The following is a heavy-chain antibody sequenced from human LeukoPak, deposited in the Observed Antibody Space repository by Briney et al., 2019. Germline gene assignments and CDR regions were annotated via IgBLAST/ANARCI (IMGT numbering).Heavy chain of an antibody. D-gene: IGHD3-3*01. J-gene: IGHJ4*02. Sequence: TASQTLSLTCTVSGGSISSGSYYWSWIRQPAGKGLEWIGRIYTSGSTNYNPSLKSRVTISLDTSENQFSLKLSSVTTADTAVYYCARYRPSESRSGEVTSLDYWGQGTLVTVSS. CDR2: IYTSGST. V-gene: IGHV4-61*02. CDR1: GGSISSGSYY. CDR3: ARYRPSESRSGEVTSLDY.